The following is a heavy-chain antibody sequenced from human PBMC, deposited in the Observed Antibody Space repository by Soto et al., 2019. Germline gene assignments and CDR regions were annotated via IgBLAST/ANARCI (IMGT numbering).Heavy chain of an antibody. V-gene: IGHV3-23*01. CDR2: ISGSGGST. D-gene: IGHD3-9*01. CDR1: GFTFSSYA. CDR3: AKPLAHYDILTGYYSQYYFDY. Sequence: GGSLRLSCAASGFTFSSYAMSWVRQAPGKGLEWVSAISGSGGSTYYADSVKGRFTISRDNSKNTLYLQMNSLRAEDTAVYYCAKPLAHYDILTGYYSQYYFDYWGQGTLVTVSS. J-gene: IGHJ4*02.